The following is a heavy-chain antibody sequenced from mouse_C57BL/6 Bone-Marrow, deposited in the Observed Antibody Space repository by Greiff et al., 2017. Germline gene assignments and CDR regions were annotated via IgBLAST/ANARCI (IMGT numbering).Heavy chain of an antibody. Sequence: EVQLQQSGAELVRPGASVKLSCTASGFNIKDDYMHWVKQRPEQGLEWIGWIDPENGDTEYASKFQGKATLTADTSSNTAYLQLSSLTSEDSAVYDCTTRDGSPRYFDVWGTGTTVTVSS. J-gene: IGHJ1*03. D-gene: IGHD2-3*01. CDR1: GFNIKDDY. CDR3: TTRDGSPRYFDV. CDR2: IDPENGDT. V-gene: IGHV14-4*01.